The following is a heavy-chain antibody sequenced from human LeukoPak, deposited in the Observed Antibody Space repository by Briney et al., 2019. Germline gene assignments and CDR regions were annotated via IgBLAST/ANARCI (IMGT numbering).Heavy chain of an antibody. J-gene: IGHJ4*02. D-gene: IGHD6-19*01. Sequence: ASETLSLICTVSGGSISSYYWSWIRQPPGKGLEWIGYIYYSGSTNYNPSLKSRVTISVDTSKNQFSLKLSSVTAADTAVYYCARASLWSSGWYDYWGQGTLVTVSS. CDR1: GGSISSYY. CDR3: ARASLWSSGWYDY. CDR2: IYYSGST. V-gene: IGHV4-59*01.